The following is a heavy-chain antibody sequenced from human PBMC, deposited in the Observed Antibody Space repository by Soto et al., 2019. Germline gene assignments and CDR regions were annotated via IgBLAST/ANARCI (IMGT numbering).Heavy chain of an antibody. V-gene: IGHV4-30-4*01. CDR1: GVCSSIGDDY. Sequence: SGTXALSCAFSGVCSSIGDDYLSWIRQPPGNGLEWIGNIYYSGNNYYNPSLKSRLIISIDTSKKHFSLKVGSVTAADTAVYYCASSSIYGMEVWGQATTV. CDR3: ASSSIYGMEV. CDR2: IYYSGNN. J-gene: IGHJ6*01.